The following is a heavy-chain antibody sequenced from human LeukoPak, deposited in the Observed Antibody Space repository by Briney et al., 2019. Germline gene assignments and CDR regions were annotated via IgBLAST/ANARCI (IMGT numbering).Heavy chain of an antibody. J-gene: IGHJ4*02. CDR2: ISYDGSNK. V-gene: IGHV3-30*03. CDR3: AAPRWRITMVRGGIYY. Sequence: PGGSLSLSCAASGFTFSSYGMNWVRQAPGKGLGWVAFISYDGSNKYYADSVKGRFTISRDNSKNTLYLQMNSLRAEDTAVYYCAAPRWRITMVRGGIYYWGQGTLVTVSS. CDR1: GFTFSSYG. D-gene: IGHD3-10*01.